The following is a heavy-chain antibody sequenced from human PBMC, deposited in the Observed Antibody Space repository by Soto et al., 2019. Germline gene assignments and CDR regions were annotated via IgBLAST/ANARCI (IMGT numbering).Heavy chain of an antibody. Sequence: EVQLVESGGDLVQHGGSLRLSCAASGFTFSTYWMHWVRQVPGKGPEWVSRMSSDGSSTAYADSVRGRFIISRDNAKNTLYLQMNRLRVDDTAVYYCARGTVRDHDFGDHWGLGTLVAVSS. CDR3: ARGTVRDHDFGDH. V-gene: IGHV3-74*01. D-gene: IGHD4-17*01. CDR2: MSSDGSST. J-gene: IGHJ4*02. CDR1: GFTFSTYW.